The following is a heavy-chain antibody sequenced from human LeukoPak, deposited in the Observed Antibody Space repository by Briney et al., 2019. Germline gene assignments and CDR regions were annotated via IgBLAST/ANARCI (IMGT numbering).Heavy chain of an antibody. CDR3: ARAEPYIVVVPAAIFPNYFDY. D-gene: IGHD2-2*02. CDR2: ITTSGSTM. V-gene: IGHV3-11*04. Sequence: PGGSLRLSCVASGFKFSDSYMNWIRQAPGKGLEWISYITTSGSTMYYADSVKGRFTISRDNSKNTLYLQMNSLRAEDTAVYYCARAEPYIVVVPAAIFPNYFDYWGQGTLVTVSS. CDR1: GFKFSDSY. J-gene: IGHJ4*02.